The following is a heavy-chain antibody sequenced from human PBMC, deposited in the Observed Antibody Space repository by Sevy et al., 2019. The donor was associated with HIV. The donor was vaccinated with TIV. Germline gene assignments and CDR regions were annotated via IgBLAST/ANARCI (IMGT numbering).Heavy chain of an antibody. Sequence: GGSLRLSCAASGFTFSDYYMSWIRQAPGKGLEWLSYISGSDNTIYYADSVKGRFTISRDNAKNSLYLQVNSLRAEDTAVYYCARDHVKDGDLGDYYYYAMDVWGQGTSVTVSS. CDR2: ISGSDNTI. CDR1: GFTFSDYY. CDR3: ARDHVKDGDLGDYYYYAMDV. D-gene: IGHD4-17*01. J-gene: IGHJ6*02. V-gene: IGHV3-11*01.